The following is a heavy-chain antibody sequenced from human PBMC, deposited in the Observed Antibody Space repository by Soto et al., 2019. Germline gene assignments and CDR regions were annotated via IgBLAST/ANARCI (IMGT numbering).Heavy chain of an antibody. D-gene: IGHD2-15*01. CDR3: ARGYCSGGTGYECDY. CDR2: IWNDGSYK. CDR1: GFTFSSYG. V-gene: IGHV3-33*01. J-gene: IGHJ4*02. Sequence: QVQLVESGGGVVQPGRSLRLSCAASGFTFSSYGMHWVRQAPGKGLEWVAVIWNDGSYKYYADSVKGRFTISRDNSKNTLYLQMNSLRAEDTAVYYCARGYCSGGTGYECDYWGQGTLVTVSS.